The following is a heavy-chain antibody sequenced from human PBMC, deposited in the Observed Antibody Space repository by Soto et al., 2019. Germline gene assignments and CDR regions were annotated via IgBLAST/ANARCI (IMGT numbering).Heavy chain of an antibody. CDR1: GDSITSNSYF. CDR2: IYYSGST. V-gene: IGHV4-39*02. CDR3: AREVATSSSAPHGMDV. J-gene: IGHJ6*02. Sequence: SETLSLTCTVSGDSITSNSYFWAWIRQPPGKGLEWIGSIYYSGSTYYNPSLKSRVTISVDTSKNQFSLKLVSVTAADTAVYYCAREVATSSSAPHGMDVWGQGTTVTVSS. D-gene: IGHD6-6*01.